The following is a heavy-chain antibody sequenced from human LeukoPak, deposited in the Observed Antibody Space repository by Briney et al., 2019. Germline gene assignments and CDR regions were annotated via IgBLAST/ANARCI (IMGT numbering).Heavy chain of an antibody. V-gene: IGHV1-18*01. J-gene: IGHJ5*02. D-gene: IGHD6-6*01. CDR1: GYTFTSYG. Sequence: ASVKVSCKASGYTFTSYGISWVRQAPGQGLEWMGWISAYNGNTNYAQKLQGRVTMTTDTSTSTAYMELRSLRSDDTAVYYCARSEAQLAVNWFDPWGQGTLVTVSS. CDR3: ARSEAQLAVNWFDP. CDR2: ISAYNGNT.